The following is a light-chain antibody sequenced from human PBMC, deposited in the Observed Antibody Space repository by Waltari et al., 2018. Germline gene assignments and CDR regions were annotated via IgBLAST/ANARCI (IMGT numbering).Light chain of an antibody. CDR1: GSNIGAGYD. V-gene: IGLV1-40*01. CDR3: QSYDTSLSVV. CDR2: GSS. Sequence: QSVLTQPPSVSGAPGQRVTISCPGSGSNIGAGYDVHWYQQLPRAATKLLIYGSSTRPLGVPDRFFGSTSGTSASLAITGLQAEDEADYYCQSYDTSLSVVFGGGTKLTVL. J-gene: IGLJ3*02.